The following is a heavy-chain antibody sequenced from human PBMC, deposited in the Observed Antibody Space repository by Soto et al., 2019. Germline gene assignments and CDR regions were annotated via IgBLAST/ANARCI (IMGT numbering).Heavy chain of an antibody. CDR2: IIPMFGKA. J-gene: IGHJ4*02. CDR3: ARQFDYDISGYYYAY. D-gene: IGHD3-22*01. V-gene: IGHV1-69*01. Sequence: QVQLVQSGAEVKKPGSSVKVSCKASGGTFSKYSISWVRQAPGQGLEWMGGIIPMFGKANYARKFEGRVTITADESTSTTYMELSSLRSADTAVYYCARQFDYDISGYYYAYWGQGNLVTVSS. CDR1: GGTFSKYS.